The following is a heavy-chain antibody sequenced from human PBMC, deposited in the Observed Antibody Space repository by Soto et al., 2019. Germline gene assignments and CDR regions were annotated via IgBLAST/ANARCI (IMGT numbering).Heavy chain of an antibody. V-gene: IGHV4-39*01. J-gene: IGHJ4*02. Sequence: SETLSLTCTVSGGSISKSNYFWGWIRQPPGKGLEWIGSILYTGSTTYNSSLLSRVTISVDTSKNQFSLKLTSVAAADTAVYFCARLGWGDGDSDYWGQGTLVTVSS. CDR1: GGSISKSNYF. CDR3: ARLGWGDGDSDY. CDR2: ILYTGST. D-gene: IGHD2-21*01.